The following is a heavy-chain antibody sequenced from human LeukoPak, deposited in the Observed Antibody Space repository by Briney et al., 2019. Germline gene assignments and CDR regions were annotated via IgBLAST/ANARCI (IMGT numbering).Heavy chain of an antibody. CDR1: GYSISSGYY. D-gene: IGHD3-16*01. CDR2: IYHSGST. J-gene: IGHJ5*02. Sequence: PSETLSLTCTVSGYSISSGYYWGWIRQPPGQGLEWIGSIYHSGSTYYNPSLKSRVTISVDTSKNQFSLKLSSVTAADTAVYYCAREIFDYDYVWGSYEFRFDPWGQGTLVTVSS. V-gene: IGHV4-38-2*02. CDR3: AREIFDYDYVWGSYEFRFDP.